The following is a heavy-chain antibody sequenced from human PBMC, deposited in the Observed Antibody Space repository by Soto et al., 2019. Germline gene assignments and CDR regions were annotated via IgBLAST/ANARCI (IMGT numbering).Heavy chain of an antibody. CDR1: GFTFNHYA. J-gene: IGHJ4*02. CDR3: AQRNIEGYFDY. Sequence: EVQLLETGGGLVQPGGSLRLSCAASGFTFNHYAMTWVRQATGKGLEWVLSISGSGGSAYYADSVKGRFTISRDDSTNTLYLQMNSLRAEATAVYYCAQRNIEGYFDYWGQVTLVTLSS. CDR2: ISGSGGSA. V-gene: IGHV3-23*01.